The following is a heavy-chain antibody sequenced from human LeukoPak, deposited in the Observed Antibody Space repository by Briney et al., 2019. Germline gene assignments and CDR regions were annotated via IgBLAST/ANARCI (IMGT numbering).Heavy chain of an antibody. CDR1: GGSISSGDYY. J-gene: IGHJ3*02. Sequence: PSQTLSLTCTVSGGSISSGDYYWSWIRQPPGKGLEWIGRMYTSGSTNYNPSLKSRVTISVDTSKNQFSLKLSSVTAADTAVYYCARVSRDAFDIWGQGTMVTVSS. V-gene: IGHV4-61*02. CDR2: MYTSGST. CDR3: ARVSRDAFDI.